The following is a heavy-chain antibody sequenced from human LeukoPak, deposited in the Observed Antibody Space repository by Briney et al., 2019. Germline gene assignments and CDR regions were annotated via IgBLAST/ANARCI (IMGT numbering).Heavy chain of an antibody. CDR3: AHRNPQSMAYYFDY. V-gene: IGHV2-5*02. Sequence: SGPTLVNPTQTLALTCTFSGFSLSTSAVGVGWIRQPPGKALEWPALIYWDDDKRYSPSLKSRLTITKDTSKNQVVLAMSNMDPVDTATYYCAHRNPQSMAYYFDYWGQGTLVTVSS. D-gene: IGHD2/OR15-2a*01. CDR2: IYWDDDK. J-gene: IGHJ4*02. CDR1: GFSLSTSAVG.